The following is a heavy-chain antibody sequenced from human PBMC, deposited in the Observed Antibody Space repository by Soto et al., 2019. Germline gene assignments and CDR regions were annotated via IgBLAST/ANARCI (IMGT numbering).Heavy chain of an antibody. Sequence: GGSLRLSCAASGFTFSSYAMSWVRQAPGKGLEWVSAISGSGGSTYYADSVKGRFTISRDNSKNTLYLQMNSLRAEDTAVHYCAKEGVGYCSSTSCHDAFDIWGQGTMVTVSS. J-gene: IGHJ3*02. CDR1: GFTFSSYA. CDR3: AKEGVGYCSSTSCHDAFDI. D-gene: IGHD2-2*01. CDR2: ISGSGGST. V-gene: IGHV3-23*01.